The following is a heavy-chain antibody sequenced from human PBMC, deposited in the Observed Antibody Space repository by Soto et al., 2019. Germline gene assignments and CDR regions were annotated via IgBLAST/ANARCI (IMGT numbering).Heavy chain of an antibody. J-gene: IGHJ6*02. CDR1: GFTFSSYD. V-gene: IGHV3-13*01. CDR2: IGTAGDT. D-gene: IGHD6-6*01. CDR3: ARAAEESSIAARGLSYYYYYGMDV. Sequence: GGSLRLSCAASGFTFSSYDMHWVRKATGKGLEWVSAIGTAGDTYYPGSVKGRFTISRENAKNSLYLQMISLRAGDTAVYYCARAAEESSIAARGLSYYYYYGMDVWGQGTTVTFSS.